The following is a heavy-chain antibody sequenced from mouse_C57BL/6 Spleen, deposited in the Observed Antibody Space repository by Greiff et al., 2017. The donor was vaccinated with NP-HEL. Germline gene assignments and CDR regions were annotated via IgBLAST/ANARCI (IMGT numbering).Heavy chain of an antibody. CDR2: IWTGGGT. CDR3: ARNHDDYDVGYYAMRC. V-gene: IGHV2-9-1*01. J-gene: IGHJ4*01. CDR1: GFSLTRYA. D-gene: IGHD1-1*01. Sequence: VQRVESGPGLLAPSQSLSITCTVSGFSLTRYALSWVRQPPGKGLEWLGVIWTGGGTNYNSALKSRLSISKDNSKSQVFLKMNSLQTDDTARYYCARNHDDYDVGYYAMRCWGQRTSVTVSS.